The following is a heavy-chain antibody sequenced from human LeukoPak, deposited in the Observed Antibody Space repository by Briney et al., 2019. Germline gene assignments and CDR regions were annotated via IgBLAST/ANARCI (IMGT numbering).Heavy chain of an antibody. D-gene: IGHD3-22*01. Sequence: GPALVKPTQTLTLTCTFSGFSLSTSGMRVSWIRQPPGKALEWLARIDWDDDEFYSTSLKTRLTISKDTSKNQVVLTMTNMDPVDTATYYCARTSLTYYYDSSGYYSDAFDIWGQGTMVTVSS. J-gene: IGHJ3*02. CDR2: IDWDDDE. V-gene: IGHV2-70*04. CDR1: GFSLSTSGMR. CDR3: ARTSLTYYYDSSGYYSDAFDI.